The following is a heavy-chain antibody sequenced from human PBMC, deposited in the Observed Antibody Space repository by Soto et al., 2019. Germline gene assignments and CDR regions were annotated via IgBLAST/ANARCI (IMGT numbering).Heavy chain of an antibody. CDR2: IVVGSGNT. V-gene: IGHV1-58*01. Sequence: QMQLVQSGPEVKRPGTSVKVSCKASGSTFLSSAVQWVRQARGQRLEWIGWIVVGSGNTNYAQKFQERVTIARDMSTDTAYMELSNLRSDDTAVYFCAAGLRKGTGTLDYWGQGTLVTVSS. J-gene: IGHJ4*02. CDR3: AAGLRKGTGTLDY. CDR1: GSTFLSSA. D-gene: IGHD3-10*01.